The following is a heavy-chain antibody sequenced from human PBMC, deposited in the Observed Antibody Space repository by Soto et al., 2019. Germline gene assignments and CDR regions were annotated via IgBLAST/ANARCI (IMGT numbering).Heavy chain of an antibody. CDR1: GGSFSGYY. CDR3: ARGSPMIVVVPAAMRYYYYMDV. Sequence: SETLSLTCAVYGGSFSGYYWSWIRQPPGKGLEWIGEINHSGSTNYNPSLKSRVTISVDTSKNQFSLKLSSVTAADTAVYYCARGSPMIVVVPAAMRYYYYMDVWGKGTTVTVSS. J-gene: IGHJ6*03. D-gene: IGHD2-2*01. CDR2: INHSGST. V-gene: IGHV4-34*01.